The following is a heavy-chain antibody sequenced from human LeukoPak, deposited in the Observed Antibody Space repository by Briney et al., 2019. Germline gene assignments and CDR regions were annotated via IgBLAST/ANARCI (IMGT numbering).Heavy chain of an antibody. D-gene: IGHD4/OR15-4a*01. J-gene: IGHJ6*02. CDR3: AKGGLNYYYGMDV. V-gene: IGHV4-34*01. Sequence: SETLSLTCAVYGGSFSGYYWSWIRQPPGKGLEWIGEINHSGSTNYNPSLKSRVTISVDTSKNQFSLKLSSVTAADTAVYYCAKGGLNYYYGMDVWGQGTTVTVSS. CDR2: INHSGST. CDR1: GGSFSGYY.